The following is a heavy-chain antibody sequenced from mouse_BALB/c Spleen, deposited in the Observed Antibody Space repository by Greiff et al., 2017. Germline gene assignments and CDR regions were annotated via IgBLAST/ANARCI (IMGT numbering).Heavy chain of an antibody. J-gene: IGHJ3*01. D-gene: IGHD2-4*01. CDR3: GRRDYDRFAY. CDR1: GFTFSSYA. V-gene: IGHV5-9-4*01. CDR2: ISSGGSYT. Sequence: DVKLVESGGGLVKPGGSLKLSCAASGFTFSSYAMSWVRQSPEKRLEWVAEISSGGSYTYYPDTVTGRFTISRDNAKNTLYLEMSSLRSEDTAMYYCGRRDYDRFAYWGQGTLVTVSA.